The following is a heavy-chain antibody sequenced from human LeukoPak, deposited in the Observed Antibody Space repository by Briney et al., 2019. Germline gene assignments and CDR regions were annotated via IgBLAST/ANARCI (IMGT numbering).Heavy chain of an antibody. V-gene: IGHV3-30*02. CDR2: IQNDGSEK. CDR3: ARGSRRAVLGRFDQ. J-gene: IGHJ4*02. CDR1: GITFRSSG. Sequence: GGSLRLSCAASGITFRSSGMHWVRQAPGKGLEWVTFIQNDGSEKYHAASVKGRFTISRDNAKNTVYLHMASLRADDTALYYCARGSRRAVLGRFDQWGQGTLVTVSS. D-gene: IGHD2-15*01.